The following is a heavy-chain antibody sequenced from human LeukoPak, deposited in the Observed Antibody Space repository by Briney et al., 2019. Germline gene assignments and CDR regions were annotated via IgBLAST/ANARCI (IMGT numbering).Heavy chain of an antibody. D-gene: IGHD6-13*01. V-gene: IGHV1-69*01. Sequence: GGSLRLSCAASGFTFSSSGMHWVRQAPGKGLEWVGGIIPIFGTANYAQKFQGRVTITADESTSTAYMELSSLRSEDTAVYYCARVRYSSSWSFDYWGQGTLVTVSS. CDR1: GFTFSSSG. CDR2: IIPIFGTA. J-gene: IGHJ4*02. CDR3: ARVRYSSSWSFDY.